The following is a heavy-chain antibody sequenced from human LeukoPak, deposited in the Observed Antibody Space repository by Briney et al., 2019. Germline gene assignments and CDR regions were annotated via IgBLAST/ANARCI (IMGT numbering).Heavy chain of an antibody. CDR3: AREIIEMTTIAWFDP. V-gene: IGHV3-53*01. CDR2: IYSGGST. CDR1: GGSISSGAYY. J-gene: IGHJ5*02. D-gene: IGHD5-24*01. Sequence: ETLSLTCTVSGGSISSGAYYWSWVRQAPGKGLEWVSVIYSGGSTYYADSVKGRFTISRDNSKNTLYLQMNSLRAEDTAVYFCAREIIEMTTIAWFDPWGQGTLVTVSS.